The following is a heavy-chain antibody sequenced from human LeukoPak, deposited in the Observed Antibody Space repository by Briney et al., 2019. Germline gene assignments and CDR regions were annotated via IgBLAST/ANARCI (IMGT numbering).Heavy chain of an antibody. V-gene: IGHV3-21*01. J-gene: IGHJ4*02. Sequence: PGGSLRLSCAASGFTFSSYEMDWVRQAPGKGLEWVSSISSSSSYIYYADSVKGRFTISRDNAKNSLYLQMNSLRAEDTAVYYCARRRRYDSSGLLDYWGQGTLVTVSS. CDR2: ISSSSSYI. CDR3: ARRRRYDSSGLLDY. D-gene: IGHD3-22*01. CDR1: GFTFSSYE.